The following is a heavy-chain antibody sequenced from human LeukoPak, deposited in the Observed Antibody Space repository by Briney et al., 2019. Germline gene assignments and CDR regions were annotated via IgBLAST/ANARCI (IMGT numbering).Heavy chain of an antibody. CDR2: IRYDGSNK. CDR1: GFTFSSYG. CDR3: AKDSSSWYYYYYYYGMDV. Sequence: GGSLRLPCAASGFTFSSYGMHWVRQAPGKGLEWVAFIRYDGSNKYYADSVKGRFTISRDNSKNTLYLQMNSLRAEDTAVYYCAKDSSSWYYYYYYYGMDVWGQGATVTVSS. V-gene: IGHV3-30*02. D-gene: IGHD6-13*01. J-gene: IGHJ6*02.